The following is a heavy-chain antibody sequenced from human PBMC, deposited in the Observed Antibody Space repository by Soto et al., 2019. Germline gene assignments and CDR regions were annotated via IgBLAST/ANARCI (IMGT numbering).Heavy chain of an antibody. Sequence: SETLSLTCSVSGASVKTYYWSWIRQSAGKGLEWIGRVYSAGTVNYNPSLQSRVTMSLDTSKNQFSLKLSSVTAADTAVYYCVRDGTKTLRDWFDPWGQGISVTVSS. CDR2: VYSAGTV. CDR3: VRDGTKTLRDWFDP. V-gene: IGHV4-4*07. J-gene: IGHJ5*02. CDR1: GASVKTYY. D-gene: IGHD1-1*01.